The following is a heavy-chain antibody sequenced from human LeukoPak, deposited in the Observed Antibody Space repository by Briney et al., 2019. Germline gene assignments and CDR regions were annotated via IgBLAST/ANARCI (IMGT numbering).Heavy chain of an antibody. V-gene: IGHV4-38-2*02. CDR2: IYHSGIT. D-gene: IGHD3-22*01. CDR3: ARVTGYMIEDYFDY. J-gene: IGHJ4*02. CDR1: DYSISSGYGYY. Sequence: PSETLSLTCTVSDYSISSGYGYYWGWIRQPPGKGLEWIGNIYHSGITYYNHFNSSLKSRVTISIDTSKNQFSLRLTSVTAADTAVYYCARVTGYMIEDYFDYWGQGTLVTVSS.